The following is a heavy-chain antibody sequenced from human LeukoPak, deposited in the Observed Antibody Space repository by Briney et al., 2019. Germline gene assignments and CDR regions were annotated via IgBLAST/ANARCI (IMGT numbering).Heavy chain of an antibody. CDR1: GFSISTVG. D-gene: IGHD3-16*01. J-gene: IGHJ6*02. CDR3: CRYYVMDY. CDR2: ISDSGGST. V-gene: IGHV3-23*01. Sequence: GGSLSLSCPASGFSISTVGRVWLRQAPGKGLEWVSTISDSGGSTYYADSVKGRFTISRDNSKSTLYLQMNSLRAEDTAAYYVCRYYVMDYWGQGTSVTVSS.